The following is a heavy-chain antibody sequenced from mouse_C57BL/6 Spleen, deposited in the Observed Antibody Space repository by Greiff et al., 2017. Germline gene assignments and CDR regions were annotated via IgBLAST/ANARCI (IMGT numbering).Heavy chain of an antibody. Sequence: VQLQQPGAELVKPGASVKLSCKASGYTFTSYWMQWVKQRPGQGLEWIGEIDPSDSYTNYNQKFKGKATLTVDTSSSTAYMQLSSLTSEDSAVYYCAREGAAQALFDYWGQGTTLTVSS. V-gene: IGHV1-50*01. CDR2: IDPSDSYT. J-gene: IGHJ2*01. D-gene: IGHD3-2*02. CDR3: AREGAAQALFDY. CDR1: GYTFTSYW.